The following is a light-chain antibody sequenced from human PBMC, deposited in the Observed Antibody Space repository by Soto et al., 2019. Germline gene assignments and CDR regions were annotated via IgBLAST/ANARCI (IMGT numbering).Light chain of an antibody. V-gene: IGKV1-9*01. Sequence: IQVTQSPSSLSASVGDRDTITCRASQGITSYLAWYQQKPGKAPKLLIYAASALQTGVSSRFSGSGYGTDFALTISNLQPEDFATYFCQQLYSYPLTFGGGTTVEF. CDR3: QQLYSYPLT. CDR1: QGITSY. CDR2: AAS. J-gene: IGKJ4*01.